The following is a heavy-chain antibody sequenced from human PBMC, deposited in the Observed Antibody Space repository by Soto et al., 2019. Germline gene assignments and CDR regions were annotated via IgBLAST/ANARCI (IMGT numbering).Heavy chain of an antibody. V-gene: IGHV3-23*01. D-gene: IGHD6-19*01. J-gene: IGHJ4*02. CDR3: AKDGRQWLPPFDY. Sequence: EVQLLESGGGLVQPGGSLRLSCAASGFTFSSYAMSWVRQAPGKWLEWVSAISGSGGSTYYAASVKGRFTISRDNSKTTLYLQMNSLRAEDTAVYYCAKDGRQWLPPFDYWSQGTLVVVSS. CDR1: GFTFSSYA. CDR2: ISGSGGST.